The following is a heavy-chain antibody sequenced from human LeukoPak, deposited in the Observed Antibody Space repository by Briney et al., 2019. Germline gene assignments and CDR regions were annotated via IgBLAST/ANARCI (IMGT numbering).Heavy chain of an antibody. Sequence: ASVKVSCKTSGYTFTNYDIYWVRQAPGQGLECMGWISGYTGDTKYAQILQGRFTVTTDTSTSTAYMELRSLTYDDTAVYYCARAGYCGDGGCRGGSAFDVWGQGTMVTVSS. CDR3: ARAGYCGDGGCRGGSAFDV. V-gene: IGHV1-18*01. J-gene: IGHJ3*01. D-gene: IGHD2-15*01. CDR2: ISGYTGDT. CDR1: GYTFTNYD.